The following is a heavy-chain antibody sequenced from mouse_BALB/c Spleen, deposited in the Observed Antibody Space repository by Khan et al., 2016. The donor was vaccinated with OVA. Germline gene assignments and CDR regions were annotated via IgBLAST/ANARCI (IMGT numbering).Heavy chain of an antibody. Sequence: EVQLQESGPGLVKPSQSLSLTCTATGYSITSGYGWNWIRQFPGNKLEWMGYITYSGSTNYNPSLKSRTSFTPDTSNNQFFLQLNSVTTEDTATYYCARTARIKYWGQGTTLTVSS. CDR2: ITYSGST. D-gene: IGHD1-2*01. CDR3: ARTARIKY. V-gene: IGHV3-1*02. CDR1: GYSITSGYG. J-gene: IGHJ2*01.